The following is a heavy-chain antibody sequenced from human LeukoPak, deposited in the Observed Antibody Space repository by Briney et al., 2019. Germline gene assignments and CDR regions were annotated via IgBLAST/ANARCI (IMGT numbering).Heavy chain of an antibody. Sequence: QPGGSLRLSCAASGFTFSSYGMNWVRRAPGKGLEWVSGISGSGGTTYYADSVKGRFTISRDNSKNSLSLQVSSLRAEDTAVYYCAKTNGYYSDWGQGTLVTVSS. D-gene: IGHD3-22*01. CDR2: ISGSGGTT. V-gene: IGHV3-23*01. CDR1: GFTFSSYG. CDR3: AKTNGYYSD. J-gene: IGHJ4*02.